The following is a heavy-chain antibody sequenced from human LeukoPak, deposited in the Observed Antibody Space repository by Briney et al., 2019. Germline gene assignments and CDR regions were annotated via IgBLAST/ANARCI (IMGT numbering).Heavy chain of an antibody. CDR3: ARDLSGVTGYTYGRGIDY. Sequence: PGGSLRLSCAASGFTFDDYAMSWVRQAPGKGLEWVSGINWNGGSTGYADSVKGRFTISRDNAKTSLYLQMNSLRAEDTAVYYCARDLSGVTGYTYGRGIDYWGQGTLVTVSS. CDR1: GFTFDDYA. J-gene: IGHJ4*02. V-gene: IGHV3-20*04. D-gene: IGHD5-18*01. CDR2: INWNGGST.